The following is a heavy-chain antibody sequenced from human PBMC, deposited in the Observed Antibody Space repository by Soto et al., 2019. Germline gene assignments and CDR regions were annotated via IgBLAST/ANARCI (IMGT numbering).Heavy chain of an antibody. Sequence: PSETLSLTCTVSGDSIRSGNHYWSWIRQPPGKGLEWIGYIYYSGSTYYSPSLKSRVTISVDTSKNQFSLKLSSVTAADTAVYYCARANYYDSSGPGGRAFDIWGQGTMVTVS. V-gene: IGHV4-30-4*01. D-gene: IGHD3-22*01. CDR3: ARANYYDSSGPGGRAFDI. J-gene: IGHJ3*02. CDR1: GDSIRSGNHY. CDR2: IYYSGST.